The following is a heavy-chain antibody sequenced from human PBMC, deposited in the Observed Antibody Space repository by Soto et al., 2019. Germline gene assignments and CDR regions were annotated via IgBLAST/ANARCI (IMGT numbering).Heavy chain of an antibody. V-gene: IGHV4-59*01. J-gene: IGHJ5*02. CDR3: ARDHCSGDCYLNWFDP. CDR1: GGSLTGYY. Sequence: SETLSLTCSVSGGSLTGYYWSWIRQPPGKGLEWIGFIYYSGSTKYNPSLKSRVTISIDTSKNQFSLKLKSVTAADTAVYFCARDHCSGDCYLNWFDPWGQGTLVTVSS. CDR2: IYYSGST. D-gene: IGHD2-21*02.